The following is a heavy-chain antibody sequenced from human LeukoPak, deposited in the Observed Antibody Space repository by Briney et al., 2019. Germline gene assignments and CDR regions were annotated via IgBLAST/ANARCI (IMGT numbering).Heavy chain of an antibody. D-gene: IGHD5-12*01. Sequence: GGSLRLSCAASGFTFTTYTMSWVRQAPGKGLEWVSSISSSSSYIYYGDSVKGRFTISRDNAKDSLYLQMNSLRAEDTAVYYCARDYEIYWGQGTLVTVSS. J-gene: IGHJ4*02. CDR2: ISSSSSYI. CDR3: ARDYEIY. V-gene: IGHV3-21*01. CDR1: GFTFTTYT.